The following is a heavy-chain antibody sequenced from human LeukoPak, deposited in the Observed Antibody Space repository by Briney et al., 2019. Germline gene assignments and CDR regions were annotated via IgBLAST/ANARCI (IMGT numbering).Heavy chain of an antibody. V-gene: IGHV3-7*01. CDR1: GFTFSSYW. CDR3: AELGITMIGGV. CDR2: IKEDGSEK. J-gene: IGHJ6*04. Sequence: GGSLRLSCAASGFTFSSYWMSWVRQTPGKGLEWVANIKEDGSEKYYVDSVKGRFTISRDNAKNSLYLQMNSLRAEDTAVYYCAELGITMIGGVWGKGTTVTISS. D-gene: IGHD3-10*02.